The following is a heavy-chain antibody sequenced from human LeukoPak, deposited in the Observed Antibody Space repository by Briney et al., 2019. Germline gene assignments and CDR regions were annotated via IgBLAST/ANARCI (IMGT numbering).Heavy chain of an antibody. CDR2: ISSSSIYI. CDR1: GFTFSSYT. Sequence: PGGSLRLSCAASGFTFSSYTMDWVRQAPGKGLEWVSSISSSSIYIYYADSLKGRFTISRDNAKNSLYLQMNSLRAEATAVYYCARRYCSGGSCYDWFDPWGQGTLVTVSS. J-gene: IGHJ5*02. D-gene: IGHD2-15*01. V-gene: IGHV3-21*01. CDR3: ARRYCSGGSCYDWFDP.